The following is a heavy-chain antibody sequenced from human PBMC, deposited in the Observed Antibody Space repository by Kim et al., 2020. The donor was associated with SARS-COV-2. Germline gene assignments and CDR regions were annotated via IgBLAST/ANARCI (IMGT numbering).Heavy chain of an antibody. CDR2: TT. J-gene: IGHJ4*02. V-gene: IGHV3-15*01. CDR3: TTGPFTPPDY. Sequence: TTDYAAPVKVRFTISRDDSKNTLYLQMNSLKTEDTAVYYCTTGPFTPPDYWGQGTLVTVSS. D-gene: IGHD2-15*01.